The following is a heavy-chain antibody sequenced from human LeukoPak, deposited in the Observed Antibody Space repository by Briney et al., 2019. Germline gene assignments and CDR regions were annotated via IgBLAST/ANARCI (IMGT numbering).Heavy chain of an antibody. D-gene: IGHD2-2*01. CDR3: ARDHPEVPALFDY. CDR1: GFTFSSYA. V-gene: IGHV3-30-3*01. J-gene: IGHJ4*02. CDR2: ISYDGSNK. Sequence: GRSLRLSCAASGFTFSSYAMHWVRQAPGKGLEWVAVISYDGSNKYYADSVKGRFTISRDNSKNTLYLQMNSLRAEDTAVYYCARDHPEVPALFDYWGQGTLVTVSS.